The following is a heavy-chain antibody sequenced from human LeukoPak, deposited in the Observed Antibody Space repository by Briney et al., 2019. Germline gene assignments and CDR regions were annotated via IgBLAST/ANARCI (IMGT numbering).Heavy chain of an antibody. D-gene: IGHD6-13*01. CDR2: IYTSGIT. CDR3: ARSGSIAAAVGWFDP. Sequence: SQTLSPTCTVAGSSISSVCNWTWIRQPAGWGLEWIGRIYTSGITNYNPSLKSRVTISVDTSKNQFSLRLSSVTAADTAVYYCARSGSIAAAVGWFDPWGQGTLVTVSS. CDR1: GSSISSVCN. J-gene: IGHJ5*02. V-gene: IGHV4-61*02.